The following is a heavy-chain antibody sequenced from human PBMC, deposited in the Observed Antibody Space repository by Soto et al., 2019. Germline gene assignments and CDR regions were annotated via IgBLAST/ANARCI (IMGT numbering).Heavy chain of an antibody. CDR2: ISAYNGNT. J-gene: IGHJ3*02. CDR1: GYTFTSYG. CDR3: ARPFMVRYFDRPNRGQQKDHDAFDI. V-gene: IGHV1-18*01. Sequence: ASVKVSCKASGYTFTSYGISWVRQAPGQGLEWMGWISAYNGNTNYAQKLQGRVTMTTDTSTSTAYMELRSLRSDDTAVYYCARPFMVRYFDRPNRGQQKDHDAFDIGGQGKRVTVSS. D-gene: IGHD3-9*01.